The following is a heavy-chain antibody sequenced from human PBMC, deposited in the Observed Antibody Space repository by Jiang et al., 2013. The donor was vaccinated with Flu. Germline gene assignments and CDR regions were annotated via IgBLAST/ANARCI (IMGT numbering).Heavy chain of an antibody. CDR3: ARMGVGSGFRAGLDV. CDR1: GFTFSRYA. V-gene: IGHV3-21*01. CDR2: ITGTSFDI. D-gene: IGHD1-26*01. Sequence: VQLLESGGGLVKSGGSLRLSCAASGFTFSRYAMNWVRQAPGKGLEWISSITGTSFDIKYADSVRGRITVSRDNAKNSLYLQMNSLRAEDTAVYFCARMGVGSGFRAGLDVWGRGTTVTVSS. J-gene: IGHJ6*02.